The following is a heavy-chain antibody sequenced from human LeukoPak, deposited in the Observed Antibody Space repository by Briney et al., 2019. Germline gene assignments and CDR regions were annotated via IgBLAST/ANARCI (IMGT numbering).Heavy chain of an antibody. CDR2: ISSSSSTI. J-gene: IGHJ4*02. CDR1: GFTFSSYS. Sequence: GGSLRPSCAASGFTFSSYSMNWVRQAPGKGLEWVSYISSSSSTIYYADSVKGRFTISRDNAKNSLYLQMNSLRAEDTAVYYCARWLWFGEYRFDYWGQGTLVTVSS. V-gene: IGHV3-48*01. CDR3: ARWLWFGEYRFDY. D-gene: IGHD3-10*01.